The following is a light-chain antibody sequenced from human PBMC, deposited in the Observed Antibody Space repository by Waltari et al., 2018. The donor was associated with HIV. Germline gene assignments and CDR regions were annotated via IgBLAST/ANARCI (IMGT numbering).Light chain of an antibody. Sequence: DIVMTQSPLSLPVPPAAPASISCGSSQSLLHSNGYNYLDCYLQQHGQSPQLLIYLGSNRASGVPDRFSGSGSGTDFTLKISRVGAEDVGVYYCMQALQTPGTFGQGTKVEIK. CDR1: QSLLHSNGYNY. J-gene: IGKJ1*01. CDR2: LGS. V-gene: IGKV2-28*01. CDR3: MQALQTPGT.